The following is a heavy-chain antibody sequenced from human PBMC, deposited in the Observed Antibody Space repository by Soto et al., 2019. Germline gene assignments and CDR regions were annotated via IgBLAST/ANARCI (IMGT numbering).Heavy chain of an antibody. V-gene: IGHV1-8*01. D-gene: IGHD2-15*01. CDR2: MNPGSGDT. CDR3: APMETCSSLNWFDP. J-gene: IGHJ5*02. CDR1: GYSFTNND. Sequence: ASVQVSCKASGYSFTNNDVSWVRQATGQGLEWMGWMNPGSGDTGYAQKFQGRVTMTRDISTATAYMELSSLKSDDTAIYYCAPMETCSSLNWFDPWGQGTLVTVSS.